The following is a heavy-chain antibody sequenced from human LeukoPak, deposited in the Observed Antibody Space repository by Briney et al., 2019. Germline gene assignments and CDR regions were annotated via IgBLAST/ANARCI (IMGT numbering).Heavy chain of an antibody. Sequence: SGGSLRLSCATSGFSFSSYSMSWVRQAPGKGLEWVSFISRTSDDIYHADSVKGRFTISRDNANNSLYLQMSSLRAEDTGVYYCAKDLPAAVDWGQGTLVTVSS. CDR2: ISRTSDDI. V-gene: IGHV3-21*01. J-gene: IGHJ4*02. CDR3: AKDLPAAVD. D-gene: IGHD2-15*01. CDR1: GFSFSSYS.